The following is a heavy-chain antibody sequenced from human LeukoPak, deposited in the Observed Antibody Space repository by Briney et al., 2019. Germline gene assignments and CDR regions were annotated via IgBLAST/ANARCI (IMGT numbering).Heavy chain of an antibody. J-gene: IGHJ3*01. Sequence: PGGSLRLSCVASGFTFSDHYMDWVRQAPGKGLEWVGRIRNKANSYTTEYVASVKGRFTISRGDSKSSLSLQMNGLKTEDTAMYYCASNVDSGVDVWGQGKMVTVSS. CDR3: ASNVDSGVDV. CDR2: IRNKANSYTT. V-gene: IGHV3-72*01. D-gene: IGHD5-12*01. CDR1: GFTFSDHY.